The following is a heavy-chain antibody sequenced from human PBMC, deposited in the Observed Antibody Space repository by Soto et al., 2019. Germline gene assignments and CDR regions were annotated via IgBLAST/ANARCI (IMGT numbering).Heavy chain of an antibody. Sequence: QVQLQESGPGLVKPSETLSLTCTVSGGSFKSGSYSWSWIRQPPGNGLEWIGYVYHTGRTSYNRSLKSRVSISMDTSKNQFSLDLDSVTAVDTAVYVCARDFAYFDSWGQGTLVTVSS. CDR2: VYHTGRT. CDR1: GGSFKSGSYS. V-gene: IGHV4-61*01. CDR3: ARDFAYFDS. D-gene: IGHD3-3*01. J-gene: IGHJ4*02.